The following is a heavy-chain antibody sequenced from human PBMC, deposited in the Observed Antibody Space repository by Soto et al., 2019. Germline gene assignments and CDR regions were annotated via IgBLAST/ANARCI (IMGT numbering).Heavy chain of an antibody. CDR3: XXDQAQYGSGYFYGXDV. V-gene: IGHV3-30*03. CDR1: GFTFSIFG. Sequence: QEHLVQSGGGVVQPGGSLRLSCDASGFTFSIFGMHWVRQAPGKGLEWVAVLSYDGTYKYYADSVKGRFTISRDNSKNMLFLQMNSLRPDDTAXXXXXXDQAQYGSGYFYGXDVWGQG. J-gene: IGHJ6*02. CDR2: LSYDGTYK. D-gene: IGHD3-10*01.